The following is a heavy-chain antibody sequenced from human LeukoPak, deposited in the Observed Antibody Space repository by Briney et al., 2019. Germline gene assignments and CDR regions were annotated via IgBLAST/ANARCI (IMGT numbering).Heavy chain of an antibody. J-gene: IGHJ4*02. Sequence: GGSLRLSCEASGFTFSSYWMHWVRQAPGKGLMWVSRINPDGGTTSYAGSVKGRFTISRDNAKNTLYLQMNSLRAEDTALYYCAKDMEVEGGWPPQYYFDYWGQGTLVTVSS. CDR3: AKDMEVEGGWPPQYYFDY. CDR2: INPDGGTT. CDR1: GFTFSSYW. V-gene: IGHV3-74*01. D-gene: IGHD6-19*01.